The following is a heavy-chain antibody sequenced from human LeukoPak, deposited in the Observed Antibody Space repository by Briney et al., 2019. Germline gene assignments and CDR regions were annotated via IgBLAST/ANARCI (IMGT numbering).Heavy chain of an antibody. V-gene: IGHV4-39*07. CDR1: GGSISSSSYY. D-gene: IGHD3-22*01. CDR3: TRNGYYSLEN. J-gene: IGHJ4*02. Sequence: EASETPSLTCTVSGGSISSSSYYWGWIRQPPGKGLEWIGSIYYSGSTYYNPSLKGRVTISVDTSKNQFSLKLSSVTAADTAVYYCTRNGYYSLENWSQGTLVTVSS. CDR2: IYYSGST.